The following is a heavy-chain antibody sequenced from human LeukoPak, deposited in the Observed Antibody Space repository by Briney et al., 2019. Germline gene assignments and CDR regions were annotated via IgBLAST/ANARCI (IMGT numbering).Heavy chain of an antibody. J-gene: IGHJ4*02. V-gene: IGHV4-39*01. Sequence: SETLSLTCTVSGGSISSSSYYWGWIRQPPGKGLEWIGSIYYSGSTYYNPSLKSRVTISVDTSKNQFSLKLSSVTATDTAVYYCARHEGGSWYFGYWGQGTLVTVSS. CDR1: GGSISSSSYY. CDR3: ARHEGGSWYFGY. D-gene: IGHD6-13*01. CDR2: IYYSGST.